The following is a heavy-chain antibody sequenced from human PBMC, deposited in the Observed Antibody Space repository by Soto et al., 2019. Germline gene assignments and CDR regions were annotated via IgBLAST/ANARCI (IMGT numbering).Heavy chain of an antibody. Sequence: GGSLRLSCAASGFTFSSYAMSWVRQAPGKGLEWVSAISGSGGSTYYADSVKGRITISRDNSKNTLYLQMNSLRAEDTAVYYCAKDDSSGYYYDYWGQGTLVTVSS. J-gene: IGHJ4*02. V-gene: IGHV3-23*01. D-gene: IGHD3-22*01. CDR2: ISGSGGST. CDR3: AKDDSSGYYYDY. CDR1: GFTFSSYA.